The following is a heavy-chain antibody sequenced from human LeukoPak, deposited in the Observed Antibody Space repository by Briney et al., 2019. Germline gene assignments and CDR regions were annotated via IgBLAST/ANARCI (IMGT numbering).Heavy chain of an antibody. Sequence: PSETLSLTCTVSGGSISSYYWGCLRQPPGKGLEWIGSIYYSGSTFYNTSLKSRVTISVDTSKNQCSLKLSSVTAADTAVYYCARRGAHIVVVPAAIFTTEVEYYFDYWGQGTLVTVSS. V-gene: IGHV4-39*01. J-gene: IGHJ4*02. CDR2: IYYSGST. D-gene: IGHD2-2*01. CDR3: ARRGAHIVVVPAAIFTTEVEYYFDY. CDR1: GGSISSYY.